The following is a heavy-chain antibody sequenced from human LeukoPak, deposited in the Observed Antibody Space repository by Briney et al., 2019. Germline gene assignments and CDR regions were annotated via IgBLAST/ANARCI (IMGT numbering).Heavy chain of an antibody. J-gene: IGHJ4*02. CDR2: IYYSGST. Sequence: PSETLSLTCTVSGGSISSSSYYWGWIRQPPGKGLEWIGSIYYSGSTYYNPSLKSRVTISVDTSKNQFSLKLSSVTAADTAVYYCIRGSSSWPFDYWGQGTLVTVSS. D-gene: IGHD6-13*01. V-gene: IGHV4-39*01. CDR3: IRGSSSWPFDY. CDR1: GGSISSSSYY.